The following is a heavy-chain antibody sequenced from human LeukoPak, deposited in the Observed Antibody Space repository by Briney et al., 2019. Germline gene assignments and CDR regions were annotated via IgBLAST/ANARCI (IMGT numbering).Heavy chain of an antibody. CDR2: IYTSGST. V-gene: IGHV4-61*02. J-gene: IGHJ5*02. Sequence: SQTLSLTCTVSGGSISSGSYYWSWIRQPAGKGLEWIGRIYTSGSTYYNPSLKSRATISVDTSKNQFSLKLSSVTAADTAVYYCARDLYYDILTGYYNAPWGQGTLVTVSS. D-gene: IGHD3-9*01. CDR1: GGSISSGSYY. CDR3: ARDLYYDILTGYYNAP.